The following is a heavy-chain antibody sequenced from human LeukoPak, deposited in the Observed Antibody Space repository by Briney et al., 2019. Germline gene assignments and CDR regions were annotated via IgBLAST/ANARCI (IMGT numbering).Heavy chain of an antibody. CDR1: GGSISSYY. J-gene: IGHJ4*02. Sequence: SEALSLTRTVSGGSISSYYWRWGRQHPGEGPGWVGYSYYSESTNYNPSLNSRLSISDDTSKNQFSQKLSSVAAADTAVYYCTRAVEMGSYWSFDYWGQGTLVTVSS. D-gene: IGHD5-24*01. V-gene: IGHV4-59*01. CDR3: TRAVEMGSYWSFDY. CDR2: SYYSEST.